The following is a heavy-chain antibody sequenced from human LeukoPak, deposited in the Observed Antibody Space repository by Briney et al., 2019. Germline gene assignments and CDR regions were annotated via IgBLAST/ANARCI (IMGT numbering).Heavy chain of an antibody. CDR1: GFTFSSYS. CDR3: ARSERYSSSRGLFDY. CDR2: ISSSSSYI. V-gene: IGHV3-21*01. Sequence: GGSLRLSCAASGFTFSSYSMNWIRQAPGKGLEWVSSISSSSSYIYYADSVKGRFTISRDNAKNSLYLQMNSLRAEDTAVYYCARSERYSSSRGLFDYWGQGTLVTVSS. D-gene: IGHD6-13*01. J-gene: IGHJ4*02.